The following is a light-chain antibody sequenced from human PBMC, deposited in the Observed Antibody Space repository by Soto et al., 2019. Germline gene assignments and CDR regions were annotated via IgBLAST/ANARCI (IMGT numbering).Light chain of an antibody. J-gene: IGKJ5*01. CDR1: QGISSW. CDR2: KAS. Sequence: DIQMTQSPSSVFASVVDRITITFRASQGISSWLAWYQQKPGKAPKLLIYKASTLESGVPSRFSGSGSGTEFTLTISSLQPDDFATYYCQQYNSSPTFGQGTRLEIK. CDR3: QQYNSSPT. V-gene: IGKV1-5*03.